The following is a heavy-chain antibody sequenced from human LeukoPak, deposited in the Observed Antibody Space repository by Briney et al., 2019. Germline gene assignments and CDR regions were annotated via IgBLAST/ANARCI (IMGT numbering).Heavy chain of an antibody. V-gene: IGHV5-10-1*01. CDR1: GYSFTSYW. CDR2: IESSDSYT. D-gene: IGHD6-19*01. CDR3: ARLGGIAVALGF. Sequence: GESLKISCKGSGYSFTSYWISWVRQMPGKGLEWVCRIESSDSYTIYSPSFQGHVTISADKSISTAYLQWSSLKASDTAMYYCARLGGIAVALGFWGQGTLVTVSS. J-gene: IGHJ4*02.